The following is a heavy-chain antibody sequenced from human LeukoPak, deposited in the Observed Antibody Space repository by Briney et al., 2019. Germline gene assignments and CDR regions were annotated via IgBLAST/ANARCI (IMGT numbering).Heavy chain of an antibody. CDR2: ISSNGGST. Sequence: GGSLRLSCAASGFTFSSHAMHWVRQAPGKGLEYVSAISSNGGSTYHANSVKGRFTISRDNSKNTLYLQMGSLRAEDMAVYYCATTYCSSTSCYAQGAFDIWGQGTMVTVSS. CDR3: ATTYCSSTSCYAQGAFDI. J-gene: IGHJ3*02. CDR1: GFTFSSHA. V-gene: IGHV3-64*01. D-gene: IGHD2-2*01.